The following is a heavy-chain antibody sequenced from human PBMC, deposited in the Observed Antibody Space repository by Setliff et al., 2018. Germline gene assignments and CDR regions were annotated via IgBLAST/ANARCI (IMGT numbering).Heavy chain of an antibody. D-gene: IGHD6-13*01. V-gene: IGHV3-21*01. CDR1: GYSFTNTW. J-gene: IGHJ4*02. CDR3: ARISRLYTSSWDDY. Sequence: GESLKISCKGSGYSFTNTWIGWVRQMPGKGLEWISGISRDTDYTYYAESVKGRFTIFRDNAKNSVYLQMNRLRAEDTAVYYCARISRLYTSSWDDYWGRGTLVTVSS. CDR2: ISRDTDYT.